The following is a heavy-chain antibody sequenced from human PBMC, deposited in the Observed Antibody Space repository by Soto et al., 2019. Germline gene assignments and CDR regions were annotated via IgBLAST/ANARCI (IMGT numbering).Heavy chain of an antibody. D-gene: IGHD2-2*01. CDR2: IGGTGNTT. CDR3: ARIRQLLFVS. CDR1: GFTFRVYA. V-gene: IGHV3-23*01. Sequence: VHLSESGGAVVQPGGSLRLSCAASGFTFRVYAMSWFRQAPGGGLEWVSAIGGTGNTTYYADSVKGRFTIARDNSRDTLYLQMTSLRVEDTAVYYCARIRQLLFVSWGQGTLVSVSS. J-gene: IGHJ4*02.